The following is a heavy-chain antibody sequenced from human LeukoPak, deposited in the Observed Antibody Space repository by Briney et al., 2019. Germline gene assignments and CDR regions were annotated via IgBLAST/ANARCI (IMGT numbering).Heavy chain of an antibody. J-gene: IGHJ5*02. D-gene: IGHD6-13*01. Sequence: GGSLRLSCAASGFTFSSYAMSWVRQAPGKGLEWVSAISGSGGSTHYADSVKGRFTISRDNSKNTLYLQMNSLRAEDTAVYYCAKDHVYSSSWNWFDPWGQGTLVTVSS. CDR2: ISGSGGST. CDR1: GFTFSSYA. V-gene: IGHV3-23*01. CDR3: AKDHVYSSSWNWFDP.